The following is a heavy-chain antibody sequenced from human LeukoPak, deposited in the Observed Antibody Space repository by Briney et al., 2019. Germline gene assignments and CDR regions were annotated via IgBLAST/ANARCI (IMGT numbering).Heavy chain of an antibody. V-gene: IGHV4-59*01. J-gene: IGHJ4*02. D-gene: IGHD2-2*01. CDR1: GGSISGYH. CDR2: IYYSGST. CDR3: ARDRATSFENLFDY. Sequence: PSETLSLTCTVSGGSISGYHWNWIRQPPGKGLEWIGNIYYSGSTNYSPSLKSRVTISVDTSKNQFSLKLSSVTAAETAVYYCARDRATSFENLFDYWGQGALVTVSS.